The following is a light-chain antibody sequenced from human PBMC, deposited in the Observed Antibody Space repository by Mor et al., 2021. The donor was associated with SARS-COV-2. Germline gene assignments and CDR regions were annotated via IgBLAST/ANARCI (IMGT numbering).Light chain of an antibody. CDR3: LLSYSGARV. Sequence: QKPGQAPRALSYDTSKKHSWTPARFSGSLLGGKTALTLSGAQPEDEAEYYCLLSYSGARVFGTGTKVTVL. J-gene: IGLJ1*01. CDR2: DTS. V-gene: IGLV7-46*01.